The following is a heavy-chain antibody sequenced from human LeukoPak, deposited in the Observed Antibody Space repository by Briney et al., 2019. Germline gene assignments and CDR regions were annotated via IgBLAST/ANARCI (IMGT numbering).Heavy chain of an antibody. D-gene: IGHD6-13*01. CDR3: AATIAAAATSDY. CDR2: IIPIFGTA. CDR1: GGTFSSYS. Sequence: SVKVSCKASGGTFSSYSISWVRQAPGQGLEWMGRIIPIFGTANYAQKFQGRVTITTDESTSTAYMELSSLRPEDTAVYYCAATIAAAATSDYWGQGTLVTVSS. V-gene: IGHV1-69*05. J-gene: IGHJ4*02.